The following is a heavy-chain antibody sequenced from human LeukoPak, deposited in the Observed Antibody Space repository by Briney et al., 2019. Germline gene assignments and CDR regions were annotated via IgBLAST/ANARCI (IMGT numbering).Heavy chain of an antibody. J-gene: IGHJ6*02. D-gene: IGHD2-21*02. V-gene: IGHV1-18*01. Sequence: GASVTVSCKASGYTFTSYGISWVRQAPGQGLEWMGWISAYNGNTNYAQKLQGRVTMTTDTSTSTAYMELRSLRSDDTAVYYCARARGHIVVVTARYYYGMDVWGQGTTVTVSS. CDR3: ARARGHIVVVTARYYYGMDV. CDR2: ISAYNGNT. CDR1: GYTFTSYG.